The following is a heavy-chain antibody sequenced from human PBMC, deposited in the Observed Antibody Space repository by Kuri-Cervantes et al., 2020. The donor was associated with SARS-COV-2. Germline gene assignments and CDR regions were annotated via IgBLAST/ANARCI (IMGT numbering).Heavy chain of an antibody. Sequence: LETLSLTCTVSGGSISSSSYYWSWIRQPPGKGLEWIGEINHSGSTNYNPSLKSRVTISVDTSKNQFSLKLSSVTAADTAVYYCARQYDFWSPAYYYYYYMDVWGKGTTVTVSS. CDR3: ARQYDFWSPAYYYYYYMDV. J-gene: IGHJ6*03. V-gene: IGHV4-39*07. CDR2: INHSGST. D-gene: IGHD3-3*01. CDR1: GGSISSSSYY.